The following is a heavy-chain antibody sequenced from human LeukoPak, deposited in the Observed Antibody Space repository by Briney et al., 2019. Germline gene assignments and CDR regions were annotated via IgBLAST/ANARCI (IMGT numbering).Heavy chain of an antibody. J-gene: IGHJ3*02. CDR2: INPNSGGT. D-gene: IGHD6-13*01. CDR1: GYTFTGYY. V-gene: IGHV1-2*02. Sequence: ASVKVSCKASGYTFTGYYMHWVRQAPGQGLEWMGWINPNSGGTNYAQKFQGRVTMTRDTSISTAYMELSRLRSDDTAVYYCARDPSDSSSWSGDAFDIWGQGTMVTVSS. CDR3: ARDPSDSSSWSGDAFDI.